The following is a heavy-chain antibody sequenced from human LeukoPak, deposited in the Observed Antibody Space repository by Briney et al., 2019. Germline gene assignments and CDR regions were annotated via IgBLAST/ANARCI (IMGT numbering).Heavy chain of an antibody. CDR2: ITSSGDGT. CDR3: AKGTGTSGSQNFDI. Sequence: SGGSLRLSCEASGFTFTSYAMHWVRQAPGKGLEWASSITSSGDGTFYTDALSGRFTISRDNGKKAVFLQMKNLRRGDSALYYCAKGTGTSGSQNFDIWGQGPVVTVSS. J-gene: IGHJ4*02. CDR1: GFTFTSYA. V-gene: IGHV3-23*01. D-gene: IGHD2-15*01.